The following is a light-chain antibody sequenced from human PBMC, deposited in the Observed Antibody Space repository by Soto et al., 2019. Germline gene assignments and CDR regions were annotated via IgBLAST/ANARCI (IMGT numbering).Light chain of an antibody. V-gene: IGKV3-11*01. CDR1: QSVSSS. J-gene: IGKJ1*01. Sequence: EIALTQFPATVSLSPGERATLSCRASQSVSSSLVWYQQKPGQAPRLLIYDTSSRATGIPARFNGSGSGTEFTLTISSLQPDDFATYYCQHYNSYSEAFGQGTKVDIK. CDR3: QHYNSYSEA. CDR2: DTS.